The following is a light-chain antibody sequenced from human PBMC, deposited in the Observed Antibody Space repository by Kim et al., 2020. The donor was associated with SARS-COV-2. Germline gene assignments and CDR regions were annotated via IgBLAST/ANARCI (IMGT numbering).Light chain of an antibody. CDR3: QQYSHWLLS. CDR1: QSVSSN. V-gene: IGKV3-15*01. Sequence: EIVMMQSQATLSVSPGERATLSCRASQSVSSNLAWYQQKPGQAPRLLIYGASTSATGIPGRFSGSGSGTEFTLTISSLQSEDLAVYYCQQYSHWLLSFGGGTKVYIK. CDR2: GAS. J-gene: IGKJ4*01.